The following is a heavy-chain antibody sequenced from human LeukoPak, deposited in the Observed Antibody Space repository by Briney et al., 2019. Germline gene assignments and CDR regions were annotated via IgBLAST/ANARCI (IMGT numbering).Heavy chain of an antibody. CDR1: GFTFSNAW. D-gene: IGHD6-13*01. V-gene: IGHV3-15*01. CDR3: TTDPAAAGIEYSLDY. Sequence: GGSLRLSCAASGFTFSNAWMSWVRQAPGKGLEWVGRIKSKTDGGTTDYAAPVKGRFTISRDDSKNTLYLQMNSLKTEDTAVYYCTTDPAAAGIEYSLDYGGQGPLVTVSS. CDR2: IKSKTDGGTT. J-gene: IGHJ4*02.